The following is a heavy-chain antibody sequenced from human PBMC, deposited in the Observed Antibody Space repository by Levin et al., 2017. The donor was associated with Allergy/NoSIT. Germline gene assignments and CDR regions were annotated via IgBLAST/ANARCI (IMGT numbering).Heavy chain of an antibody. CDR2: IYPGDSDT. CDR1: GYSFTSYW. V-gene: IGHV5-51*01. CDR3: ARHATPSVYYGSGSPVDY. D-gene: IGHD3-10*01. Sequence: KVSCKGSGYSFTSYWIGWVRQMPGKGLEWMGIIYPGDSDTRYSPSFQGQVTISADKSISTAYLQWSSLKASDTAMYYCARHATPSVYYGSGSPVDYWGQGTLVTVSS. J-gene: IGHJ4*02.